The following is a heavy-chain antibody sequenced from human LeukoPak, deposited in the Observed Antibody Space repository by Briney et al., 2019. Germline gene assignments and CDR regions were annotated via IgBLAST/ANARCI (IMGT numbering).Heavy chain of an antibody. J-gene: IGHJ5*02. D-gene: IGHD5-18*01. CDR1: GFNFGAYS. Sequence: GGSLRLSCAASGFNFGAYSMHWVRQAPGKGLEWVVVISSNGASVSYANSVEGRFTISSDNSKNTLHLHMGSLRPEDMAVYYCARVGRGYSYGSWGQGTLVTVSS. CDR2: ISSNGASV. CDR3: ARVGRGYSYGS. V-gene: IGHV3-64*01.